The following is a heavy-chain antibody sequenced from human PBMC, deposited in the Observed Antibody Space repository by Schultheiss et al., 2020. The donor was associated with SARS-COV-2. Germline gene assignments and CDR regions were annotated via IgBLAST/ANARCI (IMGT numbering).Heavy chain of an antibody. J-gene: IGHJ1*01. CDR3: ARGQQWLVTQYFQH. D-gene: IGHD6-19*01. CDR2: MNPNSGNT. CDR1: GYTLTELS. Sequence: ASVKVSCKVSGYTLTELSMNWVRQAPGKGLEWMGWMNPNSGNTGYAQKFQGRVTMTRDTSASTAYMELSSLRSEDTAVYYCARGQQWLVTQYFQHWGQGTLVTVSS. V-gene: IGHV1-8*01.